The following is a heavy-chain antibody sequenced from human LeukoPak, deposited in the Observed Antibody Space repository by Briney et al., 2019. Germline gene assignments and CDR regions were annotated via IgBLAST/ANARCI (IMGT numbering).Heavy chain of an antibody. Sequence: GGSLRLSCAASGFTFSSYWMGWVRQAPGKGLEWVANIKQDGSEKYYVDSVKGRFTISRDNAKNSLYLQMNSLRAEDTAVYYCAKEHITIFGVVILGTGFDYWGQGTLVTVSS. CDR1: GFTFSSYW. D-gene: IGHD3-3*01. J-gene: IGHJ4*02. CDR3: AKEHITIFGVVILGTGFDY. V-gene: IGHV3-7*03. CDR2: IKQDGSEK.